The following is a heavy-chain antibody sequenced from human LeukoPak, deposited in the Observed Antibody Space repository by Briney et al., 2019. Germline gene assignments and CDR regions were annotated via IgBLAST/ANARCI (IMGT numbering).Heavy chain of an antibody. CDR2: ISYDGSNK. J-gene: IGHJ4*02. CDR3: ARDRYEIKSPSYYFGY. Sequence: PGRSLRLSCAASGFTFSSYAMHWVRQAPGKGLEWVAVISYDGSNKYYADSVKGRFTISRDNSKNTLYLQMNSLRAEDTAVYYCARDRYEIKSPSYYFGYWGQGTLVTVSS. D-gene: IGHD3-16*02. CDR1: GFTFSSYA. V-gene: IGHV3-30-3*01.